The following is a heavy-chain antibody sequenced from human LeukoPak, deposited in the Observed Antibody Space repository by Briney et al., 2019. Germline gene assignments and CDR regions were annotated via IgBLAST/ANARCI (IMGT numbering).Heavy chain of an antibody. J-gene: IGHJ4*02. Sequence: ASVKVSCNTSGYSFTSYDINWVRQAPGQGLEWVGWIRGDNGNTNYAQKLQGRVTMTTDTSTSTAYMELRSLGSDETAVYYCARVDLLTGYYFFDYWGQGTLVTVSS. D-gene: IGHD3-9*01. CDR1: GYSFTSYD. CDR2: IRGDNGNT. V-gene: IGHV1-18*01. CDR3: ARVDLLTGYYFFDY.